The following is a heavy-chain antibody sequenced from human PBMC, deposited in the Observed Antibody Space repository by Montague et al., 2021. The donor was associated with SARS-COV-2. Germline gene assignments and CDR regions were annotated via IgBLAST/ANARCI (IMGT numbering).Heavy chain of an antibody. V-gene: IGHV4-34*01. J-gene: IGHJ6*03. CDR2: INHGGST. D-gene: IGHD3-10*01. Sequence: SETLSLTCAVHGTSFSGYYWNWIRQPPGKGLEWIGEINHGGSTKYSPSLKSRHTISADTSKNQFSLKLTSVAAADTAVYYCARLRDGVVPSPILGVGPYYSYYYMDVWGRGTTVTLSS. CDR3: ARLRDGVVPSPILGVGPYYSYYYMDV. CDR1: GTSFSGYY.